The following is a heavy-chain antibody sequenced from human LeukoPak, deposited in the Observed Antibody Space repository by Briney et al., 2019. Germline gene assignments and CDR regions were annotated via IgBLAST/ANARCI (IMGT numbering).Heavy chain of an antibody. CDR3: ARTPGLYIAVAGSPDY. Sequence: PGESLKISCKGSGYSFTSYWIGWVRPMPGKGLEWMGIIYPGDSDTRYSPSFQGQVTISADKSISTAYLQWSSLKASDTAMYYCARTPGLYIAVAGSPDYWGQGTLVTVSS. V-gene: IGHV5-51*01. J-gene: IGHJ4*02. D-gene: IGHD6-19*01. CDR2: IYPGDSDT. CDR1: GYSFTSYW.